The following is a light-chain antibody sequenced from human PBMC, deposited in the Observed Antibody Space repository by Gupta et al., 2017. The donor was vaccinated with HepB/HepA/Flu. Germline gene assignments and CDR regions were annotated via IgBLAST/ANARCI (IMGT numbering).Light chain of an antibody. CDR2: GNN. V-gene: IGLV1-40*01. CDR3: QSYDTSLSGYV. CDR1: SSNIGAGFD. J-gene: IGLJ1*01. Sequence: QSVLTQPPSVSGAPGQRVTISCTGVSSNIGAGFDVHWYQQLPGTAPKLLIHGNNNRPSGVPDRFSGSKSGTSASLAITWLQAEDEADYYCQSYDTSLSGYVFGTGTQVTVL.